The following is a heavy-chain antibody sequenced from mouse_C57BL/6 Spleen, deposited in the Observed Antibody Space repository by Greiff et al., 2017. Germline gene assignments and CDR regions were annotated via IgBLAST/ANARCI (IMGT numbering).Heavy chain of an antibody. CDR3: ARGYYGSIYAMDY. D-gene: IGHD1-1*01. CDR1: GYSITSGYY. Sequence: EVKLQESGPGLVKPSQSLSLTCSVTGYSITSGYYWNWIRQFPGNKLEWMGYISYDGSNNYNPSLKNRISITRDTSKNQFFLKLNSVTTEDTATYYCARGYYGSIYAMDYWGQGTSVTVSS. V-gene: IGHV3-6*01. CDR2: ISYDGSN. J-gene: IGHJ4*01.